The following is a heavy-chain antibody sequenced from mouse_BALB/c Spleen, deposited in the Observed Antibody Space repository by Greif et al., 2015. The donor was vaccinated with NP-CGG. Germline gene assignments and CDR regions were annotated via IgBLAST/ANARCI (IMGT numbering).Heavy chain of an antibody. D-gene: IGHD1-1*01. Sequence: VQLQQSGPDLVKPGASEKISCKASGYSFTGYYMHWVKQSHGKSLEWIGRVNPNNGGTSYNQKFQGKDILTVDKTSSTAYMKLRSLTSEAAAVYSCASYYGRSCYAMDYWGQGTSVTVSS. J-gene: IGHJ4*01. CDR3: ASYYGRSCYAMDY. CDR2: VNPNNGGT. CDR1: GYSFTGYY. V-gene: IGHV1-18*01.